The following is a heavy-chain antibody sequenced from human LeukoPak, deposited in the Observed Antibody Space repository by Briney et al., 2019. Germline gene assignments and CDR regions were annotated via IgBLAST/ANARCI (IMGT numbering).Heavy chain of an antibody. Sequence: SQTLSLTCTVSGGSISSCGCYWSWIRQHPGKGLKWIGYIYDSGSTYYSPTLKTRVTISVDTSKNQFSLKLSSVTAADTAVYYCARGYSSSAPGAFDIWGQGTMVTVSS. J-gene: IGHJ3*02. CDR3: ARGYSSSAPGAFDI. D-gene: IGHD6-13*01. CDR2: IYDSGST. CDR1: GGSISSCGCY. V-gene: IGHV4-31*03.